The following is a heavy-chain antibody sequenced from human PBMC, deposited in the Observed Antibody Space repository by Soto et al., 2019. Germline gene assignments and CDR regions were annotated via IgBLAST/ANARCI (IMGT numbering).Heavy chain of an antibody. CDR3: AHRRAIFGVVYGMDV. D-gene: IGHD3-3*01. CDR2: IYWDDDK. CDR1: GFSLTTSGVG. V-gene: IGHV2-5*02. J-gene: IGHJ6*02. Sequence: GSGPTLVNPTQTLTLTCTFSGFSLTTSGVGVGWIRQPPGKALEWLALIYWDDDKRYSPSLKSRPTITKDTSKNQVVLTMTNMDPVDTGTYYCAHRRAIFGVVYGMDVWGQGTTVTVSS.